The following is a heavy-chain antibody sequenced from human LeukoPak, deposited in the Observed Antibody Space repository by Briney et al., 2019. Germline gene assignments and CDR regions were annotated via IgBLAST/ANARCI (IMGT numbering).Heavy chain of an antibody. CDR1: GYAFATYG. J-gene: IGHJ4*02. Sequence: ASVNVSCKASGYAFATYGITWVRQAPGQGLEWMGWISGYNGDTNYAQKLQGRVTMTTDTSTSTAYMELRSLRSDDTAVYYCARYGSGSVDYWGQGTLVTVSS. V-gene: IGHV1-18*04. D-gene: IGHD3-10*01. CDR3: ARYGSGSVDY. CDR2: ISGYNGDT.